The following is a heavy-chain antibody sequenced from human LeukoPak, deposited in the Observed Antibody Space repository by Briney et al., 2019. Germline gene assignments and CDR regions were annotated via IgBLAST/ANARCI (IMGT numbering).Heavy chain of an antibody. CDR2: ISSSSSYI. CDR1: GFTLSRYS. J-gene: IGHJ4*02. Sequence: GGTLRLSCAASGFTLSRYSMNWVREAPGKGLEWVSSISSSSSYIYYADSVRGRFTISRDNAKNSLYLQMNSLRAEDTAVYYCARDMVGIAAAGTLDDWGQGTLVTVSS. V-gene: IGHV3-21*01. D-gene: IGHD6-13*01. CDR3: ARDMVGIAAAGTLDD.